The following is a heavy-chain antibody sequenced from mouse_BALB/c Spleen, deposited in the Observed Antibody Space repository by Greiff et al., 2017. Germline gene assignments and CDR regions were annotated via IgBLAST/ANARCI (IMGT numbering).Heavy chain of an antibody. CDR3: ASRFAY. V-gene: IGHV5-6-4*01. CDR1: GFTFSSYT. J-gene: IGHJ3*01. CDR2: ISSGGSYT. Sequence: EVKVVESGGGLVQPGGSRKLSCAASGFTFSSYTMSWVRQTPEKRLEWVATISSGGSYTYYPDSVKGRFTISRDNAKNTLYLQMSSLKSEDTAMYYCASRFAYWGQGTLVTVSA.